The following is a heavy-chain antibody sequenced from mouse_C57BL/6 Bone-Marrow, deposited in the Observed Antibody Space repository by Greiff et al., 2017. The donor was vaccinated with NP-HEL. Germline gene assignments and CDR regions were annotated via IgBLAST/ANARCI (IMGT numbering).Heavy chain of an antibody. V-gene: IGHV1-69*01. CDR3: AVYGNYVGFAY. Sequence: QVQLQQPGAELVMPGASVKLSCKASGYTFTSYWMHWVKQRPGQGLEWIGEIDPSDSYTNYNQKFKGKSTLTVDKSSSTAYMQLSSLTSEDSAVYYCAVYGNYVGFAYWGQGTLVTVSA. CDR2: IDPSDSYT. J-gene: IGHJ3*01. D-gene: IGHD2-1*01. CDR1: GYTFTSYW.